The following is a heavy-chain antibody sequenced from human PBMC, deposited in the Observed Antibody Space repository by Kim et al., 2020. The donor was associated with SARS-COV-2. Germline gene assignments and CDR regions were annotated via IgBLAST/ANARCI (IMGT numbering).Heavy chain of an antibody. CDR3: AKKVRGATVVTPYYFDY. V-gene: IGHV3-23*01. J-gene: IGHJ4*02. D-gene: IGHD4-17*01. Sequence: VKGRFTISRDNSKNTLYLQMNSLRAEDTAVYYCAKKVRGATVVTPYYFDYWGQGTLVTVSS.